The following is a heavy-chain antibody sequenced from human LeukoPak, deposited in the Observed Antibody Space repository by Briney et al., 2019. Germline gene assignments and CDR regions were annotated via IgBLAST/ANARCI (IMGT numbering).Heavy chain of an antibody. CDR3: AKDYNPTYYYDSSGYTPTDY. J-gene: IGHJ4*02. D-gene: IGHD3-22*01. CDR1: GFTFSSYA. CDR2: ISGSGGST. Sequence: GGSLRLFCAASGFTFSSYAMSWVRQAPGKGLEWVSAISGSGGSTYYADSVKGRFTISRDNSKNTLYLQMNSLRAEDTAVYYCAKDYNPTYYYDSSGYTPTDYWGQGTLVTVSS. V-gene: IGHV3-23*01.